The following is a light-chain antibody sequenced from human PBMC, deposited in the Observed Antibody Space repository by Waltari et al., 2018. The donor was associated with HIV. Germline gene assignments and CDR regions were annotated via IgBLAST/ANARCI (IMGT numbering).Light chain of an antibody. CDR1: QSVSSY. CDR3: QQRSTWPRALT. Sequence: EIVLKQSPATLSLSPGERATLSCRASQSVSSYLAWYQQKPGQAPRLLIYDASNRDTGIPARFSGSGSGTDFTLTIRSLEPEDFAVYYCQQRSTWPRALTFGGWTKVQIK. CDR2: DAS. J-gene: IGKJ4*01. V-gene: IGKV3-11*01.